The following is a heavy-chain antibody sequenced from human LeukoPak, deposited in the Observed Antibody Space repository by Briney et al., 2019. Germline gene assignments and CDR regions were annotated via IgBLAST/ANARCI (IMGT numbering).Heavy chain of an antibody. CDR1: GYTFTTYD. CDR3: ARDVRYESTAYFYFDD. V-gene: IGHV1-18*01. D-gene: IGHD3-22*01. Sequence: GASVKVSCKASGYTFTTYDISWVRQAPGQGLEWMGWISAYNGNTNYAQKLQGRVTMTTDTSTSTAYMELRSLRSDDTAVYYCARDVRYESTAYFYFDDWGQGTLVTVSS. J-gene: IGHJ4*02. CDR2: ISAYNGNT.